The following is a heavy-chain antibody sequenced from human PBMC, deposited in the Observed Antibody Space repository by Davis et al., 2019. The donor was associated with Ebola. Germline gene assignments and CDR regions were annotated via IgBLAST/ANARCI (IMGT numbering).Heavy chain of an antibody. D-gene: IGHD6-13*01. CDR2: IYNTGYL. Sequence: SETLSLTCSVSGASISTGAHYWSWLRQRPGKGLAYIGYIYNTGYLYYNPSLESRVTLSLDTSNNQFSLNLRSVTAADTAIYYCARGEAAAVFSYNWFDPWGQGTLVTVSS. CDR3: ARGEAAAVFSYNWFDP. J-gene: IGHJ5*02. CDR1: GASISTGAHY. V-gene: IGHV4-31*03.